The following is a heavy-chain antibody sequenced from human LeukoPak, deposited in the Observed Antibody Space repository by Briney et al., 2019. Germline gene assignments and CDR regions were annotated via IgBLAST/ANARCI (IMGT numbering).Heavy chain of an antibody. V-gene: IGHV3-23*01. D-gene: IGHD5-24*01. Sequence: GGSLRLSCAASGFTFSSYEMNWVRQAPGKGLEWVSAISGSGDSTYYADSVKGRFTISRDNSKNTLYLQMSSLRAEDTAVYHCAKSPPDNYHYYYGMDVWGQGTTVTVSS. CDR1: GFTFSSYE. CDR3: AKSPPDNYHYYYGMDV. J-gene: IGHJ6*02. CDR2: ISGSGDST.